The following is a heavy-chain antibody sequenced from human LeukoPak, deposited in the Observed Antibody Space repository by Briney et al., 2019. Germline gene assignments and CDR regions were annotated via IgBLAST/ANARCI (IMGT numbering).Heavy chain of an antibody. CDR3: AREGGSLRYYGMDV. CDR1: GGSISSGDYY. Sequence: PSETLSLTCTVSGGSISSGDYYWSWIRQPPGKGLEWIVHIYYSGSTYYNPSLKSRVTISVDMSKNQFSLKLSSVTAAVTAVYYCAREGGSLRYYGMDVWGQGTTVTVSS. D-gene: IGHD5-12*01. V-gene: IGHV4-30-4*01. CDR2: IYYSGST. J-gene: IGHJ6*02.